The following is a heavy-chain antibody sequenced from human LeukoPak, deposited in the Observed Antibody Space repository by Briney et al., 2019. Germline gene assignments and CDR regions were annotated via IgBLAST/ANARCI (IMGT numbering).Heavy chain of an antibody. CDR2: ISYDGSNK. Sequence: GRSLTLSCAASGFTFSSYGMHWVRQAPGKGLEGVAVISYDGSNKYYADSVKGRFTISRDNSKNTLYLQMNSLRAEDTAVYYCAKELVYYDSSGYYEGDYWGQGTLVTVSS. CDR3: AKELVYYDSSGYYEGDY. CDR1: GFTFSSYG. D-gene: IGHD3-22*01. V-gene: IGHV3-30*18. J-gene: IGHJ4*02.